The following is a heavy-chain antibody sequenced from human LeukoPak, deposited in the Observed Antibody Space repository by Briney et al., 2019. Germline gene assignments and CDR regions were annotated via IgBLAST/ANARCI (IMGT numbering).Heavy chain of an antibody. CDR3: ATYGSGSYGAFAFDI. D-gene: IGHD3-10*01. CDR1: GFTFSSYA. CDR2: ISGSGGST. Sequence: GGSLRLSCAASGFTFSSYAMSWVRQAPGKGLEWVSAISGSGGSTYYADSVKGRFTISRDNSKNTLYLQMNSLRAEDTAVYYCATYGSGSYGAFAFDIWGQGTMVTVSS. J-gene: IGHJ3*02. V-gene: IGHV3-23*01.